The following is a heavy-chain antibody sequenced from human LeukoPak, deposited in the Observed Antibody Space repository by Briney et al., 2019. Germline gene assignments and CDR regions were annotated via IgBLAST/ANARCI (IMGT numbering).Heavy chain of an antibody. Sequence: PGASVKVSCKASGYTFTSYGISWVRQAPGQGLEWMGWISAYYGNTNYAQKLQGRVTMTTDTSTSTAYMELRSLRSDDTAVYYCARDLLVVGATYWFDPWGQGTLVTVSS. J-gene: IGHJ5*02. CDR3: ARDLLVVGATYWFDP. CDR2: ISAYYGNT. V-gene: IGHV1-18*01. CDR1: GYTFTSYG. D-gene: IGHD1-26*01.